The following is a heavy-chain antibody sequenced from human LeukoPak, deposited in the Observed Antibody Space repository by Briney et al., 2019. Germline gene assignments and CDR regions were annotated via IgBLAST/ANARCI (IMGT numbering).Heavy chain of an antibody. CDR1: GFTFSSYG. D-gene: IGHD6-19*01. J-gene: IGHJ4*02. CDR2: ISYDGSNK. V-gene: IGHV3-30*18. CDR3: AKSSSSGWSDY. Sequence: SGGSLRLSCAASGFTFSSYGMHWVRQAPGKGLEWVAVISYDGSNKYYADSMKGRFTISRDNSKNTLYLQMNSLRAEDTAVYYCAKSSSSGWSDYWGQGTLVTVSS.